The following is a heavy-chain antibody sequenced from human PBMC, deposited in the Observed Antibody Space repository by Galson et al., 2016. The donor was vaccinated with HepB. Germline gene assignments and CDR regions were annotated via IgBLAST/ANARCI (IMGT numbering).Heavy chain of an antibody. CDR2: INQAGSEK. CDR3: ARRLDTQRRIAGWGWGMDV. J-gene: IGHJ6*02. CDR1: GFTFRSYW. Sequence: SLRLSCAASGFTFRSYWMSWVRQAPGKGLEWVANINQAGSEKYSVDSVKGRFTNSRDNGKTSLYLQMSSLRVEDAGVYYCARRLDTQRRIAGWGWGMDVWGQGTTVTVS. D-gene: IGHD6-19*01. V-gene: IGHV3-7*01.